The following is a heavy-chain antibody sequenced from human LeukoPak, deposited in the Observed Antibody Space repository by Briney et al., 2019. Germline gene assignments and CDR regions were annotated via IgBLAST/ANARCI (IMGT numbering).Heavy chain of an antibody. J-gene: IGHJ4*02. V-gene: IGHV4-59*08. D-gene: IGHD5-18*01. CDR1: GGSISGYY. Sequence: SETLSLTCTVSGGSISGYYWNWIRQPPGKGLEWIGYIYYTGSTSYNPSLKSRVTISLDTSKNQYSLKLSSVTAADTAVYYCARLTWDTTMVRYYFDFWGQGTLVTVSS. CDR3: ARLTWDTTMVRYYFDF. CDR2: IYYTGST.